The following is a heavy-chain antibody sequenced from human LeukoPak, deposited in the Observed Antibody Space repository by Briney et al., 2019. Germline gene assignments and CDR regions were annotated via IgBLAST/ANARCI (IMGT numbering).Heavy chain of an antibody. Sequence: GGSLRLSCAASGFTLSNAWMNWVRQAPGKGLEWVSSISGSGGVTYYADSVKGRFTSSRDNSKNTLYLQMNSLRAEDTAIYYCARYIVAAIGAFDYWGQGTLVTVSS. CDR2: ISGSGGVT. J-gene: IGHJ4*02. V-gene: IGHV3-23*01. CDR3: ARYIVAAIGAFDY. CDR1: GFTLSNAW. D-gene: IGHD5-12*01.